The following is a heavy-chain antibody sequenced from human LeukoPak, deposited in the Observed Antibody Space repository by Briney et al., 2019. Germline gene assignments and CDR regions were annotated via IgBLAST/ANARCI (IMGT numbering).Heavy chain of an antibody. CDR1: GGAISSYY. D-gene: IGHD3-22*01. CDR3: ARDGLYDSSGYYMDP. J-gene: IGHJ5*02. Sequence: SETLSLTCTVSGGAISSYYWSWIRQPPGKGLEWIGYIYYSGGTKYNPSLMSRVTISVDRAQNQFSLSLRSVTAADTAVYYCARDGLYDSSGYYMDPWGQGTLVIVSS. CDR2: IYYSGGT. V-gene: IGHV4-59*01.